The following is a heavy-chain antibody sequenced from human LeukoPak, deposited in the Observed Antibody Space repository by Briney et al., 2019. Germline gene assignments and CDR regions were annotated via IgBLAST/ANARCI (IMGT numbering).Heavy chain of an antibody. CDR2: IYYSGST. D-gene: IGHD3-9*01. CDR3: ARCDILTGYLFDY. J-gene: IGHJ4*02. CDR1: GGSISSYY. Sequence: PSETLSLTSTVSGGSISSYYWSWIRQPPGKGLEWIGYIYYSGSTNYNPSLKSRVTISVDTSKNQFSLKLSSVTAADTAVYYCARCDILTGYLFDYWGQGTLDTVSS. V-gene: IGHV4-59*01.